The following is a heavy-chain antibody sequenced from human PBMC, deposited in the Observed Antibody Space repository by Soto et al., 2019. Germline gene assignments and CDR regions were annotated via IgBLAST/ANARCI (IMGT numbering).Heavy chain of an antibody. Sequence: SQTLSLTCAISGDSFSSNGVAWNWIRQSPSRGLEWLGRTYYRSKWYNDYAVSVKSRITVNPDTSKNQFSLQLSSVTPEDTAVYYCARWKYSGFDVWGQGTMVTVSS. CDR1: GDSFSSNGVA. D-gene: IGHD1-7*01. V-gene: IGHV6-1*01. CDR3: ARWKYSGFDV. J-gene: IGHJ3*01. CDR2: TYYRSKWYN.